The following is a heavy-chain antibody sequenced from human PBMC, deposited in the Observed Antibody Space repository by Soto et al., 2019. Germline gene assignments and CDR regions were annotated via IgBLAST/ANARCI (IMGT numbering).Heavy chain of an antibody. V-gene: IGHV3-15*01. J-gene: IGHJ3*02. CDR2: IKSKTDGGTT. Sequence: SGGALGLSFAASGFTFRNAWVSLGRPGPGEGVEWVGRIKSKTDGGTTDYAAPVKGRFTISRDDSKNTLYLQMNSLKTEDTAVYYCTTINRGGDYGDDAFDIWGQGTMVTVSS. D-gene: IGHD4-17*01. CDR3: TTINRGGDYGDDAFDI. CDR1: GFTFRNAW.